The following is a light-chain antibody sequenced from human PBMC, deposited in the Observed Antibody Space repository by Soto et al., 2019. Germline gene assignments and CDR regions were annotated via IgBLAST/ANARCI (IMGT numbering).Light chain of an antibody. V-gene: IGLV3-9*01. Sequence: SYELTQSLSVSVALGQTAKITCWGHDIGSTNVHWYQQKPGQAPVLVIYRDAIRPSGIPERFSGSNSGNTATLTIGRAQAGDEAHYSCQVWHSSTVVFGGGPKVTVL. CDR3: QVWHSSTVV. CDR1: DIGSTN. CDR2: RDA. J-gene: IGLJ2*01.